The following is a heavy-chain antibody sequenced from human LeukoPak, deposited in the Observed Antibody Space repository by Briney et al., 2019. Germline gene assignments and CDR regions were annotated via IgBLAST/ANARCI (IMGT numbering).Heavy chain of an antibody. Sequence: GGSLRLSCAASGFTFSSYSMNWVRQAPGKGLEWVSSISSSSSYIYYADSVKGRFTISRDNAKNSLYLQMNSLRADDTAVYYCASSMIVVVHDAFDIWGQGTMVTVSS. V-gene: IGHV3-21*01. D-gene: IGHD3-22*01. CDR3: ASSMIVVVHDAFDI. CDR2: ISSSSSYI. CDR1: GFTFSSYS. J-gene: IGHJ3*02.